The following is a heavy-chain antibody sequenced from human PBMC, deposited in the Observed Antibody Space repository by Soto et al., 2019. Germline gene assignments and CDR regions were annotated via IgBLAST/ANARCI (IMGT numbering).Heavy chain of an antibody. CDR1: GGSISSYY. J-gene: IGHJ5*02. V-gene: IGHV4-59*01. D-gene: IGHD3-10*01. CDR3: ARWNTMVRGVIISFPWFDP. CDR2: IYYSGST. Sequence: SETLSLTCTVSGGSISSYYWSWIRQPPGKGLEWIGYIYYSGSTNYNPSLKSRVTISVDTSKNQFSLKLSSVTAADTAVYYCARWNTMVRGVIISFPWFDPWGQGTLVTVSS.